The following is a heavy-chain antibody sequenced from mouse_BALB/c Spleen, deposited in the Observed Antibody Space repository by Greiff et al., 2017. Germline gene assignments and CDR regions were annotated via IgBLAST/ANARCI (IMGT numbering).Heavy chain of an antibody. CDR3: ARVYGSSPLYAMDY. D-gene: IGHD1-1*01. J-gene: IGHJ4*01. CDR1: GFSLTSYG. V-gene: IGHV2-4-1*01. Sequence: VQLVESGPGLVQPSQSLSITCTVSGFSLTSYGVHWVRQSPGKGLEWLGVIWSGGSTDYNAAFISRLSISKDNSKSQVFFKMNSLQADDTAIYYCARVYGSSPLYAMDYWGQGTSVTVSS. CDR2: IWSGGST.